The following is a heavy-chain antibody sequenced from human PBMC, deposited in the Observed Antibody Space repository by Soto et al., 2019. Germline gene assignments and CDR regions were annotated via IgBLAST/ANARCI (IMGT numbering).Heavy chain of an antibody. CDR1: GFTFSSYA. CDR3: AKDWGVIVVVPAAPTFDY. Sequence: GGSLRLSCAASGFTFSSYAMSWVRQAPGKGLEWVSAISGSGGRTYYADSVKGRFTISRDNSKNTLYLQMNSLRAEDTAVYYCAKDWGVIVVVPAAPTFDYWGQGTLVTVSS. V-gene: IGHV3-23*01. D-gene: IGHD2-2*01. J-gene: IGHJ4*02. CDR2: ISGSGGRT.